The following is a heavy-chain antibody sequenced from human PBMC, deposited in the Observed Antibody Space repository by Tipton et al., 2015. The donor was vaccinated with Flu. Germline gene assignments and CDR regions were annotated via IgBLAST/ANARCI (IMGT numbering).Heavy chain of an antibody. D-gene: IGHD2-2*01. CDR2: IYSGGNT. CDR3: ARDPGYLYGMGF. CDR1: GFTVSDSY. Sequence: SLRLSCAASGFTVSDSYMSWVRQAPGKGLEWVSAIYSGGNTHYADSVKGRFIISRDNSKNTVYLQINSLRTEDTAAYYCARDPGYLYGMGFWGQGTTVTVSS. J-gene: IGHJ6*02. V-gene: IGHV3-66*02.